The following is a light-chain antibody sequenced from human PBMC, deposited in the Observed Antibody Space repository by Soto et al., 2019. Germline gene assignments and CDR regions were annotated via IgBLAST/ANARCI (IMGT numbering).Light chain of an antibody. CDR2: NAS. CDR1: QSIGSW. J-gene: IGKJ5*01. CDR3: QRNYHAPPDT. V-gene: IGKV1-39*01. Sequence: DIQLTQSPSSLSASVGDRVTITCRVSQSIGSWLNWYQQKPGKAPKLLIYNASSSQSGVPSRFSGSGYGTDFTITISSLQPADVVTYYGQRNYHAPPDTFGQGTRLEIK.